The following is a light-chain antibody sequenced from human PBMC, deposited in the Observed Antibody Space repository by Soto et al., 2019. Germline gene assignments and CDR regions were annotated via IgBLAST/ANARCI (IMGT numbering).Light chain of an antibody. CDR2: GAS. CDR1: QSVSTSY. CDR3: QQYYTWRT. J-gene: IGKJ1*01. Sequence: EIVLTQSPGTLSLSPGERATLSCRASQSVSTSYLAWYQQKPGQAPRLLIYGASSRATGIPARFSGSGSGTEFTLTITSLQSEDFAIYYCQQYYTWRTFGQGTTV. V-gene: IGKV3-20*01.